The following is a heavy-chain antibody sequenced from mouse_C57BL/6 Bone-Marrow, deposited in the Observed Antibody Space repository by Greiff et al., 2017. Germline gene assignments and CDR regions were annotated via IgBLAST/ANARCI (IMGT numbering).Heavy chain of an antibody. J-gene: IGHJ2*01. V-gene: IGHV1-59*01. Sequence: QVQLQQPGAELVRPGTSVKLSCKASGYTFTSYWMHWVKQRPGQGLEWIGVIDPSDSYTNYNQKFKGKATLTVDTSSSTAYMQLSSLTSEDSAVYYFARKSIGGYWGQGTTLTVSS. CDR1: GYTFTSYW. D-gene: IGHD2-10*02. CDR2: IDPSDSYT. CDR3: ARKSIGGY.